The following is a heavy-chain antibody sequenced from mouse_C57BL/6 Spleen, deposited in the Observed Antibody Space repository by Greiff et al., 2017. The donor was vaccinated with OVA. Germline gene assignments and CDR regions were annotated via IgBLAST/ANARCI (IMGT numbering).Heavy chain of an antibody. CDR1: GFSLSTSGMG. D-gene: IGHD2-4*01. Sequence: VKLMESGPGILQSSQTLSLTCSFSGFSLSTSGMGVSWIRQPSGKGLEWLAHIYWDDDKRYNPSLKSRLTISKDTSRNQVFLKITSVDTADTATYYCARAMITTDYAMDYWGQGTSVTVSS. CDR3: ARAMITTDYAMDY. CDR2: IYWDDDK. J-gene: IGHJ4*01. V-gene: IGHV8-12*01.